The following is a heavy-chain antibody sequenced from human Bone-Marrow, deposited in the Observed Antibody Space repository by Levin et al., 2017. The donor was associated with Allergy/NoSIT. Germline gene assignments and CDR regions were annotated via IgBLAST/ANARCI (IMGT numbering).Heavy chain of an antibody. V-gene: IGHV3-21*01. CDR3: ASWAMYHYDRSAFDYFYYAMDV. CDR2: ISAGGNYI. CDR1: GILFSSYD. D-gene: IGHD3-22*01. Sequence: LSLTCAATGILFSSYDMNWVRQAPGKGLEWVSSISAGGNYIYYADSVKGRFTISRDNAKNSLFLQMNSLRAEDTAVYYCASWAMYHYDRSAFDYFYYAMDVWGQGTTVTVSS. J-gene: IGHJ6*02.